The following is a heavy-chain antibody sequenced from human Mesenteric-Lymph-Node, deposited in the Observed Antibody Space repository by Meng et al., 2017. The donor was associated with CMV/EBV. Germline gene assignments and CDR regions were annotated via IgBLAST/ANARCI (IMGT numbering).Heavy chain of an antibody. CDR3: ARDPSSLTFGTDYYGMDV. CDR2: INPSGGST. CDR1: GYTFTSYY. J-gene: IGHJ6*02. Sequence: ASVKVSCKASGYTFTSYYMHWVRQAPGQGLEWMGIINPSGGSTSYAQKFQGRVTMTTDTSTSTVYMELRSLRSDDTAVYFCARDPSSLTFGTDYYGMDVWGQGTTVTVSS. D-gene: IGHD3/OR15-3a*01. V-gene: IGHV1-46*01.